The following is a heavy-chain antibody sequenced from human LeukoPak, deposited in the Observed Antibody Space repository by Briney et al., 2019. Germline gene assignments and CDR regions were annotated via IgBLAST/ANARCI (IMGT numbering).Heavy chain of an antibody. CDR3: ARGSSGWYSGY. V-gene: IGHV3-21*01. Sequence: GGSLRLSCAASGFTFSSYSMSWVRQAPGKGLEWVSSISTSSSGIYYADSVQGRFTISRENAKNSMYLQMNSLRAEETAVYYCARGSSGWYSGYWGQGTLVTVSS. CDR1: GFTFSSYS. CDR2: ISTSSSGI. J-gene: IGHJ4*02. D-gene: IGHD6-19*01.